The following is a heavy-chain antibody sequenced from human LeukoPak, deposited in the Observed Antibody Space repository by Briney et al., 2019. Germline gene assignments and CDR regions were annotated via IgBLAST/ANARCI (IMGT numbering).Heavy chain of an antibody. J-gene: IGHJ4*02. CDR1: GGSISSSSYY. CDR3: ARDQQYSSSSRFDY. V-gene: IGHV4-39*07. CDR2: IYYSGST. D-gene: IGHD6-6*01. Sequence: PSETLSLTCTVSGGSISSSSYYWGWIRQPPGKGLEWIGNIYYSGSTYYNPSLKSRVTMSVDTSKNQFSLKLSSVTAADTAVYYCARDQQYSSSSRFDYWGQGTLVTVSS.